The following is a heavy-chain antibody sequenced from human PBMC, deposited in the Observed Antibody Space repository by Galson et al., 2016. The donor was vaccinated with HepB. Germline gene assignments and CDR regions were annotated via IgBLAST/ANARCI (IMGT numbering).Heavy chain of an antibody. V-gene: IGHV3-53*01. D-gene: IGHD3-16*02. CDR3: TCGRSPGAY. J-gene: IGHJ4*02. CDR2: IYSGGST. Sequence: SLRLSCAASGFTVSNNYMSWVRQAPGKGLEWVSLIYSGGSTSYADSVKGRFTIPRDHFKHTLYLQMNSLRAEDTAVYCCTCGRSPGAYWGQGTLVTVSS. CDR1: GFTVSNNY.